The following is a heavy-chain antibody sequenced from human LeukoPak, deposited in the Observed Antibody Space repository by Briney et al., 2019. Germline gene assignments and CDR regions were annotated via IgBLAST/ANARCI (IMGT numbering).Heavy chain of an antibody. CDR3: ARGDPLGPTHDAFDI. CDR2: INPSGGST. D-gene: IGHD3-16*01. J-gene: IGHJ3*02. Sequence: ASVKVSCKASGYTFTSYYMHWVRQAPGQGLEWMGIINPSGGSTSYAQKFQGRVTMTRDTSTSTVYMELSSLRSEDTAVYYCARGDPLGPTHDAFDIWGQGTMVTVSS. V-gene: IGHV1-46*01. CDR1: GYTFTSYY.